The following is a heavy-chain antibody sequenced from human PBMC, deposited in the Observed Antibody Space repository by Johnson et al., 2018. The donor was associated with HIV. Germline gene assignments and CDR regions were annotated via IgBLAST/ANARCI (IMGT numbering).Heavy chain of an antibody. CDR1: GFTFSSYG. CDR3: AKDMRPVRGWGGGSYRGVSDAFDI. J-gene: IGHJ3*02. CDR2: IWYDGSNK. Sequence: QVQLVESGGGVVQPGRSLRLSCAASGFTFSSYGMHWVRQAPGKGLEWVAVIWYDGSNKYYADSAKGRFTISRDNSKNTLYLQMSSLRAEDTAVYYCAKDMRPVRGWGGGSYRGVSDAFDIWGQGTMVTVSS. D-gene: IGHD1-26*01. V-gene: IGHV3-33*06.